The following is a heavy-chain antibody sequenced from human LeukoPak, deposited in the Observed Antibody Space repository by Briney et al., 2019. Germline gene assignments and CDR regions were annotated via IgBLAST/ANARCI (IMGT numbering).Heavy chain of an antibody. V-gene: IGHV1-24*01. CDR2: FDPEDGET. J-gene: IGHJ3*02. CDR1: GYTLTELS. CDR3: ATRGPVTPGAFDI. Sequence: GASVKFSCKVSGYTLTELSMHWVRQAPGKGLEWMGGFDPEDGETIYAQKFQGRVTMTEDTSTDTAYMELNSLRSEDTAVYYCATRGPVTPGAFDIWGQGTMVTVSS. D-gene: IGHD4-17*01.